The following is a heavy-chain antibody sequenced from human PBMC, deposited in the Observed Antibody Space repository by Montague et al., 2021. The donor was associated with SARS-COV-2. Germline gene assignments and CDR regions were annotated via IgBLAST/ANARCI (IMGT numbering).Heavy chain of an antibody. V-gene: IGHV3-23*01. CDR2: ISGSGRDI. CDR3: AKVADTSRTYYYNGLGV. J-gene: IGHJ6*02. D-gene: IGHD2-2*01. Sequence: SLRLSCAGSGYTFYSYAMNWVRQAPGKGLEWVSIISGSGRDIYYTDSVKGRFTISRDNSKNTLFLQMNSLRAEDTAVYYCAKVADTSRTYYYNGLGVWGQGATVTVSS. CDR1: GYTFYSYA.